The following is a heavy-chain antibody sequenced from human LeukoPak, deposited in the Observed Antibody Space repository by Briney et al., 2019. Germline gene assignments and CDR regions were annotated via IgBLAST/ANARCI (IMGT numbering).Heavy chain of an antibody. CDR2: INSDGSST. J-gene: IGHJ4*02. CDR3: ASSGYSEEYYFDY. CDR1: GFTFSSYW. D-gene: IGHD5-18*01. V-gene: IGHV3-74*01. Sequence: GGSLRLSCAASGFTFSSYWMHWVRQAPGKGLVWVSRINSDGSSTSYADSVKGRFTISRDNAKNTLYLQMNSLRAEDTAVYYCASSGYSEEYYFDYWGQGTLVTVSS.